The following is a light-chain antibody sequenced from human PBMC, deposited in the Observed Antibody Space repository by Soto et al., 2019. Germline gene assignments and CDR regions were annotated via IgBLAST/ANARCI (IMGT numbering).Light chain of an antibody. CDR3: QQYTNWPQT. J-gene: IGKJ2*01. Sequence: EIVMTQSQVTLSVSPGESATLSCRASQSVYSNLAWYQQKPGQAPRLLIYGASTRVTGVPARFSGSGSGTDFTLTISSLQSEDFAVYYCQQYTNWPQTFGQGTKLEIK. CDR1: QSVYSN. CDR2: GAS. V-gene: IGKV3-15*01.